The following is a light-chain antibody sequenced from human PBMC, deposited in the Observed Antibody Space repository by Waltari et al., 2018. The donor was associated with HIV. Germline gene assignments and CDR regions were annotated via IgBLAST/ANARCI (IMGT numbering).Light chain of an antibody. Sequence: DIQMTQSPSTLSASVGDRVTITCRASQSISSWLAWYQQKPGKAPKVLIYKASSLESGVPSRCSGSGSGTEFTLTISSLQPDDFATYYCQQYYSYSWDPFGQGTKVEIK. CDR3: QQYYSYSWDP. CDR1: QSISSW. J-gene: IGKJ1*01. V-gene: IGKV1-5*03. CDR2: KAS.